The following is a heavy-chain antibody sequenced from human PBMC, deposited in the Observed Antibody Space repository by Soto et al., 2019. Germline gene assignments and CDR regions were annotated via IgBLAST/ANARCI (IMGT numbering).Heavy chain of an antibody. CDR3: ARGFPVYSYYYYLDV. Sequence: PSETLSLTYAVYGGSLIGYSWHWVRQPPGKGLEWIGEIDHSGSTKYNPSLKNRVTFSVDTSKNQFSLNLTSVTATDTALYYCARGFPVYSYYYYLDVWAKGTTVTVSS. V-gene: IGHV4-34*01. J-gene: IGHJ6*03. D-gene: IGHD4-17*01. CDR2: IDHSGST. CDR1: GGSLIGYS.